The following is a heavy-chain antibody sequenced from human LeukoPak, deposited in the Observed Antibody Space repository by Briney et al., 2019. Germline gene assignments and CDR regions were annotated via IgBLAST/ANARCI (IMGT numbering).Heavy chain of an antibody. CDR3: ARDFFGELFNWFDP. J-gene: IGHJ5*02. CDR2: ISYDGSNK. D-gene: IGHD3-10*01. Sequence: GGSLRLSCAASGFTFSSYAMHWVRQAPGKGLEWVAVISYDGSNKYYADSVKGRFTISRDNSKNTLYLQMNSLRAEDTAVYYCARDFFGELFNWFDPWGQGTLVTVSS. V-gene: IGHV3-30-3*01. CDR1: GFTFSSYA.